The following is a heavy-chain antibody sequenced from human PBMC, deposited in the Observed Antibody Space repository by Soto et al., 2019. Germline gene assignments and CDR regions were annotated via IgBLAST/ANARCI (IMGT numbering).Heavy chain of an antibody. CDR1: GYTFSGYY. J-gene: IGHJ6*02. CDR2: INPNSGDT. CDR3: ARGRSSSWPYYYGMDA. Sequence: ASVKVSCKASGYTFSGYYIHWVRQAPGQGLEWVGWINPNSGDTTYAQKFQGRVTVTRDTSISTAYMDLSSLTSDDTAVYYCARGRSSSWPYYYGMDAWGQGTTVTVSS. V-gene: IGHV1-2*02. D-gene: IGHD2-15*01.